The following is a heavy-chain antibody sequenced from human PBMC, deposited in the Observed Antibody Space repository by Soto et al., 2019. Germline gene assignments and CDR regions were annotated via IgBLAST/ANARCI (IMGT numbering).Heavy chain of an antibody. CDR1: GYTFTSYA. D-gene: IGHD4-4*01. CDR2: INAGNGNT. CDR3: GRNKGGRSNGGY. Sequence: QVQLVQSGAEVKKPGASVKVSCKASGYTFTSYAMHWVRQAPGQRLEWMGWINAGNGNTKYSQKFQGRVTITRDTPGNTPNREVSSRRSKDTAVYSGGRNKGGRSNGGYWGQGPLVTAPS. V-gene: IGHV1-3*01. J-gene: IGHJ4*02.